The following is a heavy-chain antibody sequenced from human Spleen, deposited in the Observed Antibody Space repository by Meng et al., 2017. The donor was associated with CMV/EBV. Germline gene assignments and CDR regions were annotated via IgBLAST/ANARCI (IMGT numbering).Heavy chain of an antibody. V-gene: IGHV4-31*02. CDR1: GGSINSGGYY. J-gene: IGHJ5*02. Sequence: SGGSINSGGYYWTWIRQHPGKGLEWIGFMHDSGDTYYKPSLKSRVSISIDTSENQFSLKLRSVTAADTAIYYCARDASNRAGWFDHWGQGALVTVSS. CDR2: MHDSGDT. D-gene: IGHD1-14*01. CDR3: ARDASNRAGWFDH.